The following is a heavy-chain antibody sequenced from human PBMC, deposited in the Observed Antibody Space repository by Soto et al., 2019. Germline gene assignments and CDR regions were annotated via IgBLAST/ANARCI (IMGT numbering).Heavy chain of an antibody. CDR3: ARDRGGSLGYYYDSSGYYPLDY. CDR1: GFTFSSYS. D-gene: IGHD3-22*01. Sequence: GGSLRLSCAASGFTFSSYSMNWVRQAPGKGLEWVSYISSSSSTIYYADSVKGRFTISRDNAKNSLYLQMNSLRDEDTAVYYGARDRGGSLGYYYDSSGYYPLDYWGQGTLVTVSS. J-gene: IGHJ4*02. CDR2: ISSSSSTI. V-gene: IGHV3-48*02.